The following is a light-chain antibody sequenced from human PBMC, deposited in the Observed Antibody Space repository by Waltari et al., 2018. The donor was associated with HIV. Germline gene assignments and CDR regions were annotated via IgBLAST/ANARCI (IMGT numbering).Light chain of an antibody. CDR3: QQRSNWPGT. CDR2: DAS. Sequence: EIVLTQSPVTLSLSPGDRANLSCRASQNIRSYVGWYQQKSGQPPRLLIYDASTRDTGIPARFSGAGSGTDFTLTIDSLEPEDFAMYYCQQRSNWPGTFGPGTRVDVK. CDR1: QNIRSY. V-gene: IGKV3-11*01. J-gene: IGKJ3*01.